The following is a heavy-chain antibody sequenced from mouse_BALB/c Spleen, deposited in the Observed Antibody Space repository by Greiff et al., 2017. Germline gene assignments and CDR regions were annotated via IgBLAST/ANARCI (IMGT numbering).Heavy chain of an antibody. CDR1: GYSFTGYY. CDR3: ARGSGNFYYAMDY. Sequence: VQLQQSGPELVKPGASVKISCKASGYSFTGYYMHWVKQSHVKSLEWIGRINPYNGATSYNQNFKDKASLTVDKSSSTAYMELHSLTSEDSAVYYCARGSGNFYYAMDYWGQGTSVTVSS. CDR2: INPYNGAT. D-gene: IGHD1-3*01. V-gene: IGHV1-31*01. J-gene: IGHJ4*01.